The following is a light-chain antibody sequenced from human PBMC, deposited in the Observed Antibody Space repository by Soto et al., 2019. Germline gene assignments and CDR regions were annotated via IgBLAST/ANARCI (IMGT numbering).Light chain of an antibody. V-gene: IGLV1-40*01. Sequence: QSVLTQPPSVPGAPGQRVTISCTGSSSNIGAGYDVHWYQQLPGTAPKLLIYGNSNRPSGVPDRFSGSKSGTSASLAITGLQAEDEADYYCQSYDSSLSALFGGGTKLTVL. CDR3: QSYDSSLSAL. CDR1: SSNIGAGYD. J-gene: IGLJ3*02. CDR2: GNS.